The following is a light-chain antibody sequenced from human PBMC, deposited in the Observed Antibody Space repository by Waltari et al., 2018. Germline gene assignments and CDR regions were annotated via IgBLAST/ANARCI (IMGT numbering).Light chain of an antibody. J-gene: IGLJ2*01. CDR3: ASYTTISTTL. Sequence: QSALAQPASVSGSPGQSITITCTCTSSDVGAYNFVSWYQHHPGTAPNLIIYNVSRRPSGVSNRFSGSKSGNTAPLTISVLQAEDEADYYCASYTTISTTLFGGGTKVTVL. V-gene: IGLV2-14*01. CDR1: SSDVGAYNF. CDR2: NVS.